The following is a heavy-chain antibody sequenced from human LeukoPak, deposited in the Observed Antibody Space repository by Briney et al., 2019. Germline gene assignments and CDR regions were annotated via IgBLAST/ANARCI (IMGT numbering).Heavy chain of an antibody. CDR1: GGSISSSSYY. CDR3: ARDFMVRGLYYYYMDV. Sequence: PSETLSLTCTVSGGSISSSSYYWGWIRQPPGKGLEWIGSIYYSGSTYYNPSLKSRVTISVDTSKNQFSLKLSSVTAADTAVYYCARDFMVRGLYYYYMDVWGKGTTVTVSS. V-gene: IGHV4-39*07. J-gene: IGHJ6*03. CDR2: IYYSGST. D-gene: IGHD3-10*01.